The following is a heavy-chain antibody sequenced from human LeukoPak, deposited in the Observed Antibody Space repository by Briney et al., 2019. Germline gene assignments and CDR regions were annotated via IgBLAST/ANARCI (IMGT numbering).Heavy chain of an antibody. CDR3: ARSSYYYYDSSGFFYFDY. J-gene: IGHJ4*02. CDR2: ISSSSSYI. CDR1: GFTFSSYS. Sequence: GGSLRLSWAASGFTFSSYSMNWVRQAPGKGPEWVSSISSSSSYIYYADSVKGRFTISRDNAKNSLYLQMNNLRAEDTAVYYCARSSYYYYDSSGFFYFDYWAREPWSPSPQ. D-gene: IGHD3-22*01. V-gene: IGHV3-21*01.